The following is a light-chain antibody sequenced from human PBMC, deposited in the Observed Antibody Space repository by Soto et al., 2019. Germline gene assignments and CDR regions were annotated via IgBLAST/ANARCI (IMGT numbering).Light chain of an antibody. J-gene: IGLJ2*01. CDR1: SSDVGGYNY. CDR3: SSCTSTLVL. CDR2: EVS. V-gene: IGLV2-14*01. Sequence: QSALTQPASVSGSPGQSITISCTGTSSDVGGYNYVSWYQQHPGKAPKLMIYEVSNRPSGVSNRFSGSKSGNTASLTISGLQAEDEADYYCSSCTSTLVLFGGGTKLTVL.